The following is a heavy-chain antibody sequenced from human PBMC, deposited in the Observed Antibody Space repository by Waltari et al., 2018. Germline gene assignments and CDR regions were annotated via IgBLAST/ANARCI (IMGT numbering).Heavy chain of an antibody. CDR2: ISSNSGTAI. CDR1: GFTFSDYL. CDR3: ARAESYSDYDYSRLYFDW. D-gene: IGHD5-12*01. J-gene: IGHJ4*02. V-gene: IGHV3-11*04. Sequence: QVQLVESGGALVKPGGSLRLSCAASGFTFSDYLITSLRQAPGKGLEWVSYISSNSGTAINYADSVIGRFTISRDNAKNSLYLQMNSLRVEDTAFYYCARAESYSDYDYSRLYFDWWGPGTLVTVSS.